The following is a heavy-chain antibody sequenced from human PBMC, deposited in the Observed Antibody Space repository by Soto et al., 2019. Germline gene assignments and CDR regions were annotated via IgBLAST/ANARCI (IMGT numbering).Heavy chain of an antibody. CDR3: AKQRADYGSGSDTYYFDF. CDR2: LSGSGGTT. CDR1: GFTFSTYA. Sequence: EVQLLESGGGLVQPGGSLRLSCSTSGFTFSTYAMNWVHQAPGKGLEWVSALSGSGGTTYYADSVRGRFTISRDNSKNTLFLQMNSLTAEDTALYYCAKQRADYGSGSDTYYFDFWGQGTLVTVSS. D-gene: IGHD3-10*01. V-gene: IGHV3-23*01. J-gene: IGHJ4*02.